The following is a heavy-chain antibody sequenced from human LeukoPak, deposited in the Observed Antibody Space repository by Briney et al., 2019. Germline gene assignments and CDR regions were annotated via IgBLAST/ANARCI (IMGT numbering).Heavy chain of an antibody. CDR1: GFTLSTNY. V-gene: IGHV3-66*01. Sequence: GGSLRLSCAASGFTLSTNYMSWGRQAPGKRLWWGSVIYIGGSTYYADSVKGRFTISRDNSKNTRYLQMNSLRAEDTAVYYCGRRAGYDSSCYYWYFDLWGRGTLVTVSS. CDR2: IYIGGST. J-gene: IGHJ2*01. CDR3: GRRAGYDSSCYYWYFDL. D-gene: IGHD3-22*01.